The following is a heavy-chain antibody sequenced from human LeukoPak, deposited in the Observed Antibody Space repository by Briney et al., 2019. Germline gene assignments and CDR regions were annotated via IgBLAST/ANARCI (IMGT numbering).Heavy chain of an antibody. CDR1: GFSFSTSP. V-gene: IGHV3-23*01. Sequence: GGSLRLSCAASGFSFSTSPMSWVRQPPGKGLEWVSAMNNGPGATFYRDSVRGRFTISRDDSKSTLYLQMNSLRAEDTGTYYCAKTHYDLLDVWGQGATVTVSS. CDR2: MNNGPGAT. D-gene: IGHD5-12*01. J-gene: IGHJ6*02. CDR3: AKTHYDLLDV.